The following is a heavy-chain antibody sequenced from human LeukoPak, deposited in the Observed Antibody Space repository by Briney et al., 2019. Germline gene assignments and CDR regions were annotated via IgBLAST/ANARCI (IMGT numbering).Heavy chain of an antibody. J-gene: IGHJ6*03. CDR2: IYSGGST. Sequence: PGGSLRLSCAASGFTFSDAWMTWVRQAPGKGLEWVSVIYSGGSTYYADSVKGRFTISRDNSKNTLYLQMNSLRAEDTAVYYCARDMSSYSSSWYGDYYYYMDVWGKGTTVTISS. V-gene: IGHV3-66*01. CDR3: ARDMSSYSSSWYGDYYYYMDV. CDR1: GFTFSDAW. D-gene: IGHD6-13*01.